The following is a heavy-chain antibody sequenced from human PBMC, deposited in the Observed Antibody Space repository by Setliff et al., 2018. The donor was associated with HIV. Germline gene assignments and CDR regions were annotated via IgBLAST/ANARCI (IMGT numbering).Heavy chain of an antibody. CDR2: INHSGGST. CDR3: ATDVDTATVFWGSHYLDY. Sequence: SETLSLTCAVYGESFSGYYWNWIRQPPGKGLEWIGEINHSGGSTNFNPSLKSRVTISVDKSKNQFSLKLSSVTAADTAVYYCATDVDTATVFWGSHYLDYWGQGTLVTSPQ. D-gene: IGHD5-18*01. V-gene: IGHV4-34*01. CDR1: GESFSGYY. J-gene: IGHJ4*02.